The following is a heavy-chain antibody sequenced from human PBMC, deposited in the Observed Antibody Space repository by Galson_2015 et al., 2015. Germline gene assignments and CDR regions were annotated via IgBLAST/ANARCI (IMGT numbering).Heavy chain of an antibody. CDR2: ISHSGST. CDR3: ARDEVGAFDI. Sequence: LSLTCAVTGGSFSDYYWIWIRPPPGTRLEWIGEISHSGSTNYNPSLKSRVSISLDTSKNQFSLKLSSVTAADTAVYYCARDEVGAFDIWGQGTMVIVSS. V-gene: IGHV4-34*01. J-gene: IGHJ3*02. CDR1: GGSFSDYY.